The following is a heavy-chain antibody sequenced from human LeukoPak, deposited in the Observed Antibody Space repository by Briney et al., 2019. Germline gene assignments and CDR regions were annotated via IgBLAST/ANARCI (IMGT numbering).Heavy chain of an antibody. J-gene: IGHJ5*02. D-gene: IGHD5-12*01. V-gene: IGHV4-39*01. CDR2: IYYSGST. CDR1: GGSISSSSYY. CDR3: ARRAAYSGYDYFYWFDP. Sequence: PSETLSLTCTVSGGSISSSSYYWGWIRQPPGKGLEWIGSIYYSGSTYYNPSLKSRVTISVDTSKNQFSLKLSSVTAADTAVYYCARRAAYSGYDYFYWFDPWGQGTLVTVSS.